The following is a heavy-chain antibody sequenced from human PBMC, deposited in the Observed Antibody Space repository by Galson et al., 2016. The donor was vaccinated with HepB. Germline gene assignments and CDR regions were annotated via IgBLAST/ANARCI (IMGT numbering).Heavy chain of an antibody. CDR2: IDWDHDK. CDR1: GFSLTTTGMR. D-gene: IGHD1-26*01. Sequence: PALVKPTQTLTLTCTFSGFSLTTTGMRVSWVRQPPGTALEWLARIDWDHDKYYSTSLKTRLTISKDTSKNQVVLTMTNMDPVDTATYYCVRMVPSAVGYDYWGQGTLVTVSS. CDR3: VRMVPSAVGYDY. J-gene: IGHJ4*02. V-gene: IGHV2-70*04.